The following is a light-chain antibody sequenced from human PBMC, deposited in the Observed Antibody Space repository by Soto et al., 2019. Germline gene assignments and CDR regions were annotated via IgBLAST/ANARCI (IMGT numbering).Light chain of an antibody. Sequence: QSALTQPASVSGSPGQSITISCTGTSSDIGTYNYVSWYQQHPGKAPKLIIYEVSNRPSGVSNRFSGAKSGNTASLTSSGIQAEDEADYSCSSYISSSTYVFGSGTKVTVL. CDR1: SSDIGTYNY. CDR3: SSYISSSTYV. V-gene: IGLV2-14*01. J-gene: IGLJ1*01. CDR2: EVS.